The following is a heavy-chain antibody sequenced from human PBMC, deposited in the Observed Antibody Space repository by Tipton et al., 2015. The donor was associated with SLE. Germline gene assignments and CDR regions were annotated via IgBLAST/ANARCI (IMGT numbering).Heavy chain of an antibody. V-gene: IGHV4-39*07. CDR1: GGSISSGSYY. J-gene: IGHJ3*02. CDR2: INYSGTT. D-gene: IGHD3-10*01. CDR3: TRGGVLGFHPSAFDI. Sequence: LRLSCTVSGGSISSGSYYWSWIRQPAGKGLEWIGSINYSGTTSYNPSHKSRVTISVDTSKNQFSLKLSSVTAADTAVYYCTRGGVLGFHPSAFDIWGQGTMVTVSS.